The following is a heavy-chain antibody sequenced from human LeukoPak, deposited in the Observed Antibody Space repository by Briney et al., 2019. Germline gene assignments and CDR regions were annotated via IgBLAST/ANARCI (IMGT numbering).Heavy chain of an antibody. D-gene: IGHD1-26*01. J-gene: IGHJ4*02. Sequence: GGSLRLSCAASGFTFSRYWMHWVRQAPGKGLMWVSRISPDGSTTLYADSVKGRFTISRDNSKNSLYLQMNSLRAEDTAVYYCASGAQSDYWGQGTLVTVSS. CDR3: ASGAQSDY. CDR2: ISPDGSTT. CDR1: GFTFSRYW. V-gene: IGHV3-74*03.